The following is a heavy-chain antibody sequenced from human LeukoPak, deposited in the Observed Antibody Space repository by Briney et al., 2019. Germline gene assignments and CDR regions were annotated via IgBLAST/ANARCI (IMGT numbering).Heavy chain of an antibody. V-gene: IGHV6-1*01. Sequence: SQTLSLTCVISGDSVSSNSNSWNWIRQSPSRGLEWLGRTYYRSKWYNDYAVSVKSRITIDPDTSKNQFSLQLTSVTPEDTAIYYCARGNGWDRGLDSWGQGTLVTVSS. CDR2: TYYRSKWYN. D-gene: IGHD6-19*01. CDR3: ARGNGWDRGLDS. J-gene: IGHJ4*02. CDR1: GDSVSSNSNS.